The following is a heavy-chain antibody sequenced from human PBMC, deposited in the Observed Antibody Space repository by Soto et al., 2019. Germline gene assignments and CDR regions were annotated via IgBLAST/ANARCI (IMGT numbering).Heavy chain of an antibody. CDR1: GGSFSGYY. V-gene: IGHV4-34*01. Sequence: QVQLQQWGAGLLKPSETLSLTCAVYGGSFSGYYCSWIRQPPGKGLEWIGEINHSGSTNYNPSLKSRVTISVDTSKIQFSLKLSSVTAADTAVYYCARGFKGTRGGVYYYYYMDVWGKGTTVTVSS. CDR3: ARGFKGTRGGVYYYYYMDV. CDR2: INHSGST. D-gene: IGHD1-1*01. J-gene: IGHJ6*03.